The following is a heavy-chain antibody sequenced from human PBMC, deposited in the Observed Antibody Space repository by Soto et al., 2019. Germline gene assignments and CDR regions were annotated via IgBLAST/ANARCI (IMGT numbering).Heavy chain of an antibody. CDR1: GYTFNNYG. CDR3: ARDGAANYDILTGDFSVGMDV. V-gene: IGHV1-18*01. CDR2: TSAYNGHT. J-gene: IGHJ6*02. Sequence: QVQLVQSGVEVRKPGASVKVSCRASGYTFNNYGINWVRQTPGQGLEWMGWTSAYNGHTNYAQKFQGRVTMTTDTSASTAYMELRSLSSDDTAVYYCARDGAANYDILTGDFSVGMDVWGQGTTVTVSS. D-gene: IGHD3-9*01.